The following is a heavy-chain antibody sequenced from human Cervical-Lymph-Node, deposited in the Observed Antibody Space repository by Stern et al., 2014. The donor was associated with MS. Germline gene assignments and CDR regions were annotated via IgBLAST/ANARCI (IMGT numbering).Heavy chain of an antibody. D-gene: IGHD2-15*01. J-gene: IGHJ4*02. CDR3: AHSRVKYCRGGTCYSSLFDY. Sequence: QITLKESGPTLVKPTQTVTLTCTLSGFSVATAGVGVGWIRQPPGKALDWLALHSWDDEKWYSPSLKNRLTIIKDTSKNQVVLTMTNVDPVDTATYYCAHSRVKYCRGGTCYSSLFDYWGQGTLVTVSS. V-gene: IGHV2-5*02. CDR1: GFSVATAGVG. CDR2: HSWDDEK.